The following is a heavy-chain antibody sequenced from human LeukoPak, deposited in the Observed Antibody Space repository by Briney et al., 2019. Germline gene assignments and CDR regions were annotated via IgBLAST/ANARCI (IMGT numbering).Heavy chain of an antibody. CDR3: AGEDNSSGYRPFDI. V-gene: IGHV1-2*06. CDR2: INPNNGGT. J-gene: IGHJ3*02. CDR1: GYTFTIFH. D-gene: IGHD3-22*01. Sequence: GASVKVSCKASGYTFTIFHIHWVRQAPGQGLEWMGRINPNNGGTNYAQKFQGRVTMTRDMSMSTAYMELSRLRSDDTAVYYCAGEDNSSGYRPFDIWGQGTMVTVPS.